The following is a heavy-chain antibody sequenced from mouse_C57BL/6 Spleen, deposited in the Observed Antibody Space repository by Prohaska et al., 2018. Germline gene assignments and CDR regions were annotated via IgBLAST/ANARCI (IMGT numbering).Heavy chain of an antibody. CDR3: AREGNYYFDY. Sequence: EVQLQQSGPELVKPGASVKISCKASGYTFTDYYMNWVKQSHGKSLEWIGDINPNNGGTRYNQKFKGKATLTVDKSSSTAYMELRSLTSEDSAVYYCAREGNYYFDYWGQGTTLTVSS. V-gene: IGHV1-26*01. CDR1: GYTFTDYY. J-gene: IGHJ2*01. CDR2: INPNNGGT.